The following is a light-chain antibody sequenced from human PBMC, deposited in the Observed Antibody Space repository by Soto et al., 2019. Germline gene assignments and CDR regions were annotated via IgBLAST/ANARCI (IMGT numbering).Light chain of an antibody. CDR3: SSYTTSGSLV. CDR2: DVS. CDR1: SSDVGGYNY. V-gene: IGLV2-14*01. J-gene: IGLJ2*01. Sequence: VLTQPASVSGSPGQSITISCTGTSSDVGGYNYVSWYQQHPGKAPKLMIYDVSNRPSGVSNRFSGSKSGNTASLTISGLQAEDEADYYCSSYTTSGSLVFGGGTQLTVL.